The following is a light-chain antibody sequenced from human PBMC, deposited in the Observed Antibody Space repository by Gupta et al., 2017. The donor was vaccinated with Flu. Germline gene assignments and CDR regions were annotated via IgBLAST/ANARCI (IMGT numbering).Light chain of an antibody. CDR3: QQYGGSPTWT. V-gene: IGKV3-20*01. J-gene: IGKJ1*01. CDR2: GAS. Sequence: TLSLSPGERVTLSCRASQSVSGNYLAWYQQKFGRAPRLLIYGASSRASGIPDRFSGRGSGTDFTLTISRLESEDFAVYYCQQYGGSPTWTFGQGTKVEIK. CDR1: QSVSGNY.